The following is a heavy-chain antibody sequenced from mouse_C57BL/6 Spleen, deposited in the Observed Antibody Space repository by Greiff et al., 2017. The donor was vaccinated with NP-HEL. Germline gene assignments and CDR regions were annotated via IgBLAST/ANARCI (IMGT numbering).Heavy chain of an antibody. CDR2: IHPNSGST. V-gene: IGHV1-64*01. CDR1: GYTFTSYW. J-gene: IGHJ4*01. D-gene: IGHD2-4*01. Sequence: QVQLQQPGAELVKPGASVKLSCKASGYTFTSYWMHWVKQRPGQGLEWMGMIHPNSGSTNYNEKFKSKATLTVDKSSSTAYMQLSSLTSEDSAVYYCARYDYDGYYAMDYWGQGTSVTVSS. CDR3: ARYDYDGYYAMDY.